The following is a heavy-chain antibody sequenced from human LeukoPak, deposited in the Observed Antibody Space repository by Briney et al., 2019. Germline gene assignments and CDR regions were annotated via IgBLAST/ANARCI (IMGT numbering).Heavy chain of an antibody. Sequence: GGSLRLSCAASGFTFSSYEMNWVRQAPGKGLEWVSYISSGDNTIYYADSVKGRFTISRDNAKNSLYLQMNSLRAEDTAVYYCARKGYYGNLNWFDPWGQGTLVTVSS. CDR1: GFTFSSYE. J-gene: IGHJ5*02. CDR3: ARKGYYGNLNWFDP. CDR2: ISSGDNTI. D-gene: IGHD3-10*01. V-gene: IGHV3-48*03.